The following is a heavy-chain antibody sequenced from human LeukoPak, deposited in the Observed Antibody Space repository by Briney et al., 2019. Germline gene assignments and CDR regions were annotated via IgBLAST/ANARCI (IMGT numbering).Heavy chain of an antibody. CDR1: GYTFTSYA. V-gene: IGHV1-3*03. Sequence: GVSVKVSCKASGYTFTSYAMHWVRQAPGQRLEWMGWINAGNGNTKYSQEFQDRVTITRDTSASTAYMELSSLRSEDMAVYYCARSTIFGVVIEYYFDYWGQGTLVTVSS. D-gene: IGHD3-3*01. CDR3: ARSTIFGVVIEYYFDY. CDR2: INAGNGNT. J-gene: IGHJ4*02.